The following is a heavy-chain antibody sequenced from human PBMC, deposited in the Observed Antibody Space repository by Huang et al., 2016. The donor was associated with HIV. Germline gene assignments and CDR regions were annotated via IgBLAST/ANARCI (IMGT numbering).Heavy chain of an antibody. D-gene: IGHD2-15*01. J-gene: IGHJ4*02. CDR2: MNPNSGNT. CDR3: ATLPPVNYGRSGGRVRDY. V-gene: IGHV1-8*01. Sequence: QVQLVQSGAEVKKPGASVKVSCKASGYTFSNYDINWVRQAPGQWLEWMGWMNPNSGNTGYERKFQGRVTMTRSTSISTAYMELSRLRFEDTAVYYCATLPPVNYGRSGGRVRDYWGQGSLVTVSS. CDR1: GYTFSNYD.